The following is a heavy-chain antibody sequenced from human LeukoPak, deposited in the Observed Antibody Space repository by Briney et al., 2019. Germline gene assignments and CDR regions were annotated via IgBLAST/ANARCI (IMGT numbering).Heavy chain of an antibody. CDR1: GFTFDDYA. CDR2: ISWNSGSI. V-gene: IGHV3-9*01. J-gene: IGHJ4*02. Sequence: PGRSLRLSCAASGFTFDDYAMHWVRQAPGKGLEWVSGISWNSGSIGYADSVKGRFTISRDNAKNSLYLQMNSLRAEDTALYYCAAIRPEGIGPNWGQGTLVTVSS. D-gene: IGHD2-15*01. CDR3: AAIRPEGIGPN.